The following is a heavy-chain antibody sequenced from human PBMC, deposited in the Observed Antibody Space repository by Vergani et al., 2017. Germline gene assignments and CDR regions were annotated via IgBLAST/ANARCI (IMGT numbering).Heavy chain of an antibody. CDR2: IKSKTDGGTT. D-gene: IGHD4-17*01. J-gene: IGHJ4*02. CDR3: AMAPKRYGDYEYYFDY. V-gene: IGHV3-15*01. Sequence: EVQLVESGGGLVKPGGSLRLSCAASGFTFSNAWMSWVRQAPGKGLEWVGRIKSKTDGGTTDYAAPVKGRFTISRDDSKNTLYLQMNSLKTEDTAVYYCAMAPKRYGDYEYYFDYWGQGTLVTVSS. CDR1: GFTFSNAW.